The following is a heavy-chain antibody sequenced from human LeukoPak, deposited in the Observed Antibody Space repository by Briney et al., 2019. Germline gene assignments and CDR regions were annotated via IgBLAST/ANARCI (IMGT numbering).Heavy chain of an antibody. D-gene: IGHD2-2*01. CDR2: ISAYNGNT. J-gene: IGHJ5*02. CDR1: GYTFTSYG. Sequence: ASVKVSCKASGYTFTSYGISWVRQAPGQGLEWMGWISAYNGNTNYAQKLQGRVTMTTGTSTSTAYMELRSLRSDDTAVYYCARVQLCSSTSCHNWFDPWGQGTLVTVSS. CDR3: ARVQLCSSTSCHNWFDP. V-gene: IGHV1-18*01.